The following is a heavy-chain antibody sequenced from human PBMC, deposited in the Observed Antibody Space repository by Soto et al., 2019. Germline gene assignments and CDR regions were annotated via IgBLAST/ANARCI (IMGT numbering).Heavy chain of an antibody. Sequence: EVQLVETGGGLIQPGGSLRVSCEVFGFTVSTNYMSWVRQAPGKGLEWVSVIYRGGSTYYSDSVKGRFTISRDNSKNTVYLQMNSLRVEDTAVYYCARDSYYYDSSGYPTYYGVGVWGQGNTVPVS. CDR1: GFTVSTNY. CDR2: IYRGGST. CDR3: ARDSYYYDSSGYPTYYGVGV. J-gene: IGHJ6*02. D-gene: IGHD3-22*01. V-gene: IGHV3-53*02.